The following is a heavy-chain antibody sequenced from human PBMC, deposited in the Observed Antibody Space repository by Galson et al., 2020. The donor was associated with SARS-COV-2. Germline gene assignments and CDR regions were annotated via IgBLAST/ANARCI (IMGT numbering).Heavy chain of an antibody. V-gene: IGHV4-34*01. CDR2: INHSGST. D-gene: IGHD3-22*01. Sequence: SQTLSLTCAVYGGSFSGYYWSWIRQPPGKGLEWIGEINHSGSTNYNPSLKSRVTISVDTSKNQFSLKLSSVTAADTAVYYCARGPGDDSSGYRRWYFDYWGQGTLVTVSS. CDR1: GGSFSGYY. CDR3: ARGPGDDSSGYRRWYFDY. J-gene: IGHJ4*02.